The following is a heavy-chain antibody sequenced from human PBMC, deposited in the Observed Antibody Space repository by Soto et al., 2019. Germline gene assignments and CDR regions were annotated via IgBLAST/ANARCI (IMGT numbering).Heavy chain of an antibody. CDR1: GFTFSSYA. J-gene: IGHJ4*02. D-gene: IGHD3-16*01. Sequence: QVQLVASGGGVVQPGRSLRLSCAASGFTFSSYAMHWVRQAPGKGLEWVAVISYDGSNKYYADSVKGRFTISRDNSKNTLYLQMNSLRAEDTAVYYCAREGDDYGDYWGQGTLVTVSS. CDR2: ISYDGSNK. V-gene: IGHV3-30-3*01. CDR3: AREGDDYGDY.